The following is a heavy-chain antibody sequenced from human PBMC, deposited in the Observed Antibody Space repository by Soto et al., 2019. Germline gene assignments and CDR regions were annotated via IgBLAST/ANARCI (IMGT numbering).Heavy chain of an antibody. J-gene: IGHJ4*02. CDR3: AHLPPRGNKNEPCDY. CDR1: GFTFSSFA. Sequence: QAQLVESGGGVVQPGRSLRLSCAASGFTFSSFAMHWVRQAPGKGLEWVAIVSYDRGTKYYADSVKGRFTVSRDNSKNTLYQQMNRQRTEDTAVYYCAHLPPRGNKNEPCDYWGQGTMVTVSS. V-gene: IGHV3-30*03. CDR2: VSYDRGTK.